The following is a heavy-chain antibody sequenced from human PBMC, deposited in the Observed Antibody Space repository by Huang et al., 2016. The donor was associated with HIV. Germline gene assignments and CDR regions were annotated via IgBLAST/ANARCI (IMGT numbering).Heavy chain of an antibody. CDR2: IRNDGMKK. V-gene: IGHV3-33*04. CDR3: ARGDYYDSSGYHPGYFDY. CDR1: GFFLSNYG. Sequence: VQLIESGGGVVQPGKSLRLSCATSGFFLSNYGMHWVRQAPGKGLKWVAFIRNDGMKKNYADSVRGRFTVGRDNGNNTLFLQMRSLGVDDTAVYYCARGDYYDSSGYHPGYFDYRGQGILVTVSS. J-gene: IGHJ4*02. D-gene: IGHD3-22*01.